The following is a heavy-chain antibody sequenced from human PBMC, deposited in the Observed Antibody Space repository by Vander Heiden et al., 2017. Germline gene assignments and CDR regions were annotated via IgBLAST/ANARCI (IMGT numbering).Heavy chain of an antibody. V-gene: IGHV3-23*01. CDR3: AKEWAGDPLW. J-gene: IGHJ4*02. CDR1: GFTFSTYA. Sequence: EMQLLESGRGLVQPGGSLRLSCAASGFTFSTYAMTWVRQAPGKGLQWVSSISGSGGTTYYADSVKGRFTISRDNSKNTLYVQMNSLRAEDTAMYYCAKEWAGDPLWWGQGTLVTVSS. CDR2: ISGSGGTT. D-gene: IGHD7-27*01.